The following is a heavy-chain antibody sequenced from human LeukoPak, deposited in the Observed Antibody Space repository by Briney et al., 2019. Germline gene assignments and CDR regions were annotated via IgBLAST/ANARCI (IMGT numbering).Heavy chain of an antibody. J-gene: IGHJ5*02. CDR1: GGTFSSYA. CDR3: ARADYGDYAHGWFDP. Sequence: SVKVSCKASGGTFSSYAISWVRQAPGQGLELMGGIIPIFGTANYAQKFQGRVTITTDESTSTAYMELSSLRSEDTAVYYCARADYGDYAHGWFDPWGQGTLVTVSS. CDR2: IIPIFGTA. D-gene: IGHD4-17*01. V-gene: IGHV1-69*05.